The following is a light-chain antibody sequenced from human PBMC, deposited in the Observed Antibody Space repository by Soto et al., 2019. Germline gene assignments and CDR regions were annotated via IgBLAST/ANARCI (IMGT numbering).Light chain of an antibody. J-gene: IGLJ1*01. CDR2: SDN. CDR3: AAWDDSLNGLYV. V-gene: IGLV1-44*01. CDR1: SSNIGSNY. Sequence: QSVLTQPPSASGTPGQRVTISCSGSSSNIGSNYVYWYQQIPGTAPKLLIYSDNQRPSGVPDRFSGSKSGASASLAISGLQSEDEADYYCAAWDDSLNGLYVFGTGTQLTVL.